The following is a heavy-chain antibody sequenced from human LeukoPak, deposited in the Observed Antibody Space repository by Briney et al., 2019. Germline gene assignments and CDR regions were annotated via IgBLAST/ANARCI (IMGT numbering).Heavy chain of an antibody. J-gene: IGHJ6*02. CDR1: GFTFSSYW. CDR2: ISGSGGST. V-gene: IGHV3-23*01. CDR3: ARDLGHYWNYGDYYYGMDV. Sequence: GGSLRLSCAASGFTFSSYWMSWVRQAPGKGLEWVSAISGSGGSTYYADSVKGRFTISRDNSKNTLYLQMNSLRAEDTAVYYCARDLGHYWNYGDYYYGMDVWGQGTTVTVSS. D-gene: IGHD1-7*01.